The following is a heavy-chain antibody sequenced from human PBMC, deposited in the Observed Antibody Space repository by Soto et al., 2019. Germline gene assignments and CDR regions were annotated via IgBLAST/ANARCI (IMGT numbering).Heavy chain of an antibody. Sequence: SVKVSCKASGGTFSSYAISWVRQAPGQGLEWMGGIIPIFGTANYAQKFQGRVTITADESTSTAYMELSSLRSEDTAVYYCARGASWDTAMVENYYYYGMDVWGQGTTVTVS. D-gene: IGHD5-18*01. CDR1: GGTFSSYA. V-gene: IGHV1-69*13. CDR2: IIPIFGTA. CDR3: ARGASWDTAMVENYYYYGMDV. J-gene: IGHJ6*02.